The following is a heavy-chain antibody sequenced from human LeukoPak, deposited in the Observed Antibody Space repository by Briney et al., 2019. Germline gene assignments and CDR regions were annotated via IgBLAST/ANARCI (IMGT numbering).Heavy chain of an antibody. CDR2: IYYSGST. D-gene: IGHD4-17*01. J-gene: IGHJ4*02. CDR3: ARATFDYAFDY. V-gene: IGHV4-59*01. CDR1: GGSISSYY. Sequence: TSETLSLTCTVSGGSISSYYWSWIRQPPGRGLEWIGYIYYSGSTNYNPSLKSRVTISVDTSKNQFSLKLSSVTAADTAVYYSARATFDYAFDYWGQGTLVTVSS.